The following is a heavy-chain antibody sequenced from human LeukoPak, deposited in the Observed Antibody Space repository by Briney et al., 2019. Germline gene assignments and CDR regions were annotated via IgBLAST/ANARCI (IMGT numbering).Heavy chain of an antibody. V-gene: IGHV1-2*02. CDR1: GYTFTAYY. J-gene: IGHJ4*02. D-gene: IGHD2-2*01. CDR2: INPNSGGT. Sequence: ASLNVSCKASGYTFTAYYMHWVRQAPGQGLEWMGWINPNSGGTNYAQKFQGRVTMTRDTSISTAYMELSRLRSDDTAVYYCARDRVVVPAAFDYWGQGTLVTVSS. CDR3: ARDRVVVPAAFDY.